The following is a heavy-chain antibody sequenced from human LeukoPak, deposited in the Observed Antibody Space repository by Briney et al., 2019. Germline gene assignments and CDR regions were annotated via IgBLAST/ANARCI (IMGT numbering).Heavy chain of an antibody. CDR1: GGSFSGYY. V-gene: IGHV4-34*01. CDR2: INHSGST. CDR3: ARHYGP. D-gene: IGHD3-16*01. Sequence: SETPSLTCAVYGGSFSGYYWSWIRQPPGKGLEWIGEINHSGSTYYNPSLKSRVTISVDTSKNQFSLKLNSVTAADTAVYYCARHYGPWGQGTLVTVSS. J-gene: IGHJ5*02.